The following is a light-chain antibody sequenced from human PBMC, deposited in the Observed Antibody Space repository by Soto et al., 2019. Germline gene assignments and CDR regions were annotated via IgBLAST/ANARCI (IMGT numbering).Light chain of an antibody. CDR1: SSDFGDDKY. J-gene: IGLJ3*02. Sequence: QSSLTQSASVSGSPGQSITVSCTGSSSDFGDDKYVSWYQQQPGKGPNLLIYGVNSRPSGISNRFSGSKSGNTASLTISGLQVEDEAEYFCGSFTTSIIWVFGGGTKLTVL. CDR2: GVN. V-gene: IGLV2-14*01. CDR3: GSFTTSIIWV.